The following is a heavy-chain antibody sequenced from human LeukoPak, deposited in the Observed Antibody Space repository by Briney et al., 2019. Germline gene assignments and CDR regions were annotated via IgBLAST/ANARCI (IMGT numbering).Heavy chain of an antibody. CDR2: IYYSGST. CDR1: GGSISSGDYY. Sequence: SRTLSLTCTVSGGSISSGDYYWSWIRQPPGKGLEWIGYIYYSGSTYYNPSLKSRVTISVDTSKNQFSLKQSSVTAAVTAVYYCARVGGDYGMDVWGKGTTVTVSS. CDR3: ARVGGDYGMDV. D-gene: IGHD3-16*01. J-gene: IGHJ6*04. V-gene: IGHV4-30-4*01.